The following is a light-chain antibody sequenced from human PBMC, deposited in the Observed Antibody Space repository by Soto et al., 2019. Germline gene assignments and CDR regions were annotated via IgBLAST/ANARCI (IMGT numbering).Light chain of an antibody. CDR3: SSYTSSSTLV. CDR1: SSDVGGYTY. V-gene: IGLV2-14*03. J-gene: IGLJ3*02. CDR2: XXX. Sequence: QSALTQPASVSGSPGQSITISCTGTSSDVGGYTYVSWYQQHPGKAPKLIIXXXXXXXXXXXXXXXGSKSGNTASLTISGXXXXXXXXXXCSSYTSSSTLVFGGGTKLTVL.